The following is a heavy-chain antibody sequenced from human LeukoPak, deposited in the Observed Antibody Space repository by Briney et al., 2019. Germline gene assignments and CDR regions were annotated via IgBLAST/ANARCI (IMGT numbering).Heavy chain of an antibody. CDR2: ISAYNGNT. CDR3: ARDDGYNFSQTSPNY. CDR1: GYTFNTYP. V-gene: IGHV1-18*01. D-gene: IGHD5-24*01. J-gene: IGHJ4*02. Sequence: ASVRVSCKTSGYTFNTYPIHWVRQAPGQGLEWMGWISAYNGNTNYAQKLQGRVTMTTDTSTSTAYMELRSLRSDDTAVYYCARDDGYNFSQTSPNYWGQGTLVTVSS.